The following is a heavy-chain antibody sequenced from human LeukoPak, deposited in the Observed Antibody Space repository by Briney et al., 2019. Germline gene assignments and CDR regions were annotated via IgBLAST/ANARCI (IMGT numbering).Heavy chain of an antibody. CDR1: GFTVSSNY. CDR2: ISSSSYI. J-gene: IGHJ6*02. D-gene: IGHD3-3*01. Sequence: PGGSLRLSCAASGFTVSSNYMSWVRQAPGKGLEWVSSISSSSYIYYADSVKGRFTISRDDAKNSLYLQMNSLRAEDTAVYYCARDSRGITIFGVVIRASDYYGMDVWGQGTTVTVSS. V-gene: IGHV3-69-1*01. CDR3: ARDSRGITIFGVVIRASDYYGMDV.